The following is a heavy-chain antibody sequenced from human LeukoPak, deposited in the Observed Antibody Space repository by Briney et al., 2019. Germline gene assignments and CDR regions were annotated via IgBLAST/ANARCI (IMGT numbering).Heavy chain of an antibody. CDR2: IYYSGST. Sequence: SETLSLTCTVSGGSISSSSYYWGWIRQPPGKGLEWIGNIYYSGSTNYNPSLKSRVTISVDTSKNQFSLKLSSVTAADTAVYYCARRLGGYGLPRYYFDYWGQGTLVTVSS. D-gene: IGHD5-12*01. V-gene: IGHV4-39*07. CDR3: ARRLGGYGLPRYYFDY. J-gene: IGHJ4*02. CDR1: GGSISSSSYY.